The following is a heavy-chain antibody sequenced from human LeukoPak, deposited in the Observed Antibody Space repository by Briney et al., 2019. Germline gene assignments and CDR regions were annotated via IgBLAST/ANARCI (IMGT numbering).Heavy chain of an antibody. V-gene: IGHV4-31*03. CDR3: ARGVVKPNYFDY. D-gene: IGHD3-3*01. CDR2: IYYSGST. CDR1: GGSISSGGYY. Sequence: SQTLSLTCTVSGGSISSGGYYWRWIRQHPGKGLEWIGYIYYSGSTYYNPSLESRVTISVDTSKNQFSLKLSSVTAADTAVYYCARGVVKPNYFDYWGQGTLVTVSS. J-gene: IGHJ4*02.